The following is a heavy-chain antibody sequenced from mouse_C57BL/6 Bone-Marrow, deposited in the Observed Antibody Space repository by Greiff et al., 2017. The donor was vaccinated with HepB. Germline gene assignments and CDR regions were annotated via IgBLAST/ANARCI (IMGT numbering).Heavy chain of an antibody. CDR2: INPSTGGT. V-gene: IGHV1-42*01. D-gene: IGHD2-4*01. J-gene: IGHJ4*01. CDR1: GYSFTGYY. CDR3: AIYDDYDDGGSYAMDY. Sequence: VQLKQSGPELVKPGASVKISCKASGYSFTGYYMNWVKQSPEKSLEWIGEINPSTGGTTYNQKFKAKATLTVDKSSSTAYMQLKSLTSEDSAVYYCAIYDDYDDGGSYAMDYWGQGTSVTVSS.